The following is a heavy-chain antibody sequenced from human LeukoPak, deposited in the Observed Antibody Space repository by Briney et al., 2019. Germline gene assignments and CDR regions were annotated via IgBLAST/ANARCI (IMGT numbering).Heavy chain of an antibody. CDR2: ISSSGSTI. D-gene: IGHD3-22*01. V-gene: IGHV3-48*03. CDR3: ARDNYDSSTPYYFDN. CDR1: GFTFSSYE. J-gene: IGHJ4*02. Sequence: GGSLRRSCAASGFTFSSYEMNWVRQAPGKGLEWVSYISSSGSTIYYADSVKGRFTISRDNAKNSLYLQMNSLRAEDTAVYYCARDNYDSSTPYYFDNWGQGTLVTVSS.